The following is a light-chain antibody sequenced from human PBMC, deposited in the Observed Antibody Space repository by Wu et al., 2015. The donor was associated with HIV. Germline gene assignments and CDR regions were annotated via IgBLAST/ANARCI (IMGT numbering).Light chain of an antibody. J-gene: IGKJ2*01. Sequence: EIVLTQSPGTLSLSPGDTATLSCRASQNVISNYLAWYQHKPGQAPRLLVYGASSRATGIPDRFSGSGFGTEFTLTISSLQPEDFATYYCQQYNSYPYTFGQGPSWRSN. CDR3: QQYNSYPYT. CDR2: GAS. V-gene: IGKV3-20*01. CDR1: QNVISNY.